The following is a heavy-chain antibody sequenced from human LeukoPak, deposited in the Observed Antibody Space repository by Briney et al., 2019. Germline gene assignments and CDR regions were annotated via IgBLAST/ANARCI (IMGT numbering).Heavy chain of an antibody. V-gene: IGHV3-21*01. J-gene: IGHJ4*02. CDR2: ISGSSSYI. Sequence: GGSLRLSWAASGFTFSNYNINWVRQAPGQGLQWVSSISGSSSYIYYADSVKGRFTISRDNAKNSLYLQMNSLRAEDTAIYYCARFPTLGSSGYYEHEDTASTHWGQGTLVTVSS. CDR1: GFTFSNYN. D-gene: IGHD3-22*01. CDR3: ARFPTLGSSGYYEHEDTASTH.